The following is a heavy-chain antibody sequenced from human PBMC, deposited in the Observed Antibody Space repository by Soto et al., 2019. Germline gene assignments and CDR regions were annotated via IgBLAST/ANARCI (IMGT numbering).Heavy chain of an antibody. CDR2: FDPEDGET. D-gene: IGHD6-19*01. V-gene: IGHV1-24*01. CDR3: ATVIGSGWYSFDY. Sequence: GASVKVSCKVSGYTLTELSMHWVRQAPGKGLEWMGGFDPEDGETIYAQKFQGRVAMTEDTSTDTAYMELSSLRSEDTAVYYCATVIGSGWYSFDYWGQGTLVTVSS. CDR1: GYTLTELS. J-gene: IGHJ4*02.